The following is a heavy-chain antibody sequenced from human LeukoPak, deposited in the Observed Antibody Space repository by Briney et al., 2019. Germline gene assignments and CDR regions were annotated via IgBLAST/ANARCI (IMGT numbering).Heavy chain of an antibody. V-gene: IGHV4-34*01. CDR2: IKHSGST. J-gene: IGHJ6*02. CDR1: GGSFSGYY. Sequence: SETLSLTCAVYGGSFSGYYWSWIRQPPGKGLEWIGEIKHSGSTNYNPSLKSRVTISVDTSKNQFSLKLSSVTAADTAVYYCARARRVVVITSVYYYYGMDVWGQGTTVTVSS. D-gene: IGHD3-22*01. CDR3: ARARRVVVITSVYYYYGMDV.